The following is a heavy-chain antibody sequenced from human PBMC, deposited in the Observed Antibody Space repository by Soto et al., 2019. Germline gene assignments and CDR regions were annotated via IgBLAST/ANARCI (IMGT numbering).Heavy chain of an antibody. D-gene: IGHD6-19*01. J-gene: IGHJ6*02. CDR1: GFTFSRYG. Sequence: QVQLVESGGGVVQPGRSLRLSCAASGFTFSRYGMHWVRQAPGKGLEWVAVISYDGSNKYYEDSVKGRFTISRDNSKNTLYLQMNSLRAEDTAVYYCAKGIAVAGNYYYGMDFWGQGTTVTVSS. CDR2: ISYDGSNK. CDR3: AKGIAVAGNYYYGMDF. V-gene: IGHV3-30*18.